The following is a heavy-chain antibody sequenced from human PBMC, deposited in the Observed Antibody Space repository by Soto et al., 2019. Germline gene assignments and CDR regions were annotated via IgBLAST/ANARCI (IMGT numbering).Heavy chain of an antibody. CDR2: ISSSGSTI. D-gene: IGHD3-22*01. V-gene: IGHV3-11*01. CDR1: TFSDYY. J-gene: IGHJ4*02. Sequence: TFSDYYMSWIRQAPGKGLEWVSYISSSGSTIYYADSVKGRFTISRDNAKNSLYLQMNSLRAEDTAVYYCARSHLYYESSGYPDYWGQGTLVTSPQ. CDR3: ARSHLYYESSGYPDY.